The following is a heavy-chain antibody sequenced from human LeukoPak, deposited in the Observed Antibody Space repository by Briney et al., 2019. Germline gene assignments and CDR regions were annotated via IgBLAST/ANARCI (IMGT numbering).Heavy chain of an antibody. J-gene: IGHJ4*02. CDR2: IYYSGST. Sequence: PSETLFLTCTVSGGSISSYYWSWIRQPPGKGLEWIGYIYYSGSTNYNPSLKSRVTISVDTSKNQFSLKLSSVTAADTAVYYCARGRDGYRAWGQGTLVTVSS. D-gene: IGHD5-24*01. V-gene: IGHV4-59*01. CDR3: ARGRDGYRA. CDR1: GGSISSYY.